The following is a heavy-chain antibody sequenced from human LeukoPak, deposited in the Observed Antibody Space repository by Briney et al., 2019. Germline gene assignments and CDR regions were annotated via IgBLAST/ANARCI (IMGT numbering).Heavy chain of an antibody. V-gene: IGHV4-59*01. CDR1: GGSICSYF. J-gene: IGHJ4*02. D-gene: IGHD6-19*01. CDR2: IYYNGET. CDR3: AGSSGWYRHDY. Sequence: SETLSLTCTVSGGSICSYFWSWLRKPPGKGLEWIAYIYYNGETNYNTSLKSRVTISLDTSKNQYSLKLSSVTAADTAVYYCAGSSGWYRHDYWGQGALVTVSS.